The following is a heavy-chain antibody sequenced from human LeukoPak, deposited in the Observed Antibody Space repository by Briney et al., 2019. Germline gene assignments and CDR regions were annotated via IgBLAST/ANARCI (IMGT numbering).Heavy chain of an antibody. J-gene: IGHJ4*02. Sequence: SETLSLTCDVSGVSISSYWWGWVRKPAGKGLEWIGRIYTTGRTNYSPSFQSRVTMSIDMSKNHFSLTLRSVTAADTAVYYCARAGYTISAFHSDFWGQGAPVTVSS. D-gene: IGHD5-24*01. CDR2: IYTTGRT. V-gene: IGHV4-4*07. CDR1: GVSISSYW. CDR3: ARAGYTISAFHSDF.